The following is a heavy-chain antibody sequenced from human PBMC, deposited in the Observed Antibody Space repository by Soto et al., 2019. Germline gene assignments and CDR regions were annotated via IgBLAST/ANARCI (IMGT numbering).Heavy chain of an antibody. V-gene: IGHV1-18*01. CDR1: GYTFTSYG. D-gene: IGHD2-2*01. CDR3: AREGARETAVAPAGIYYYLGMDV. J-gene: IGHJ6*02. Sequence: QVQLVQSGAEVKKPGASVKVSCKASGYTFTSYGITWVRQAPGQGLEWMGWISPYNGNTDYAQKFQGRVTMTTDTSTNTAYMEVRSLRYDDTAVYYCAREGARETAVAPAGIYYYLGMDVWGQGTTVTVSS. CDR2: ISPYNGNT.